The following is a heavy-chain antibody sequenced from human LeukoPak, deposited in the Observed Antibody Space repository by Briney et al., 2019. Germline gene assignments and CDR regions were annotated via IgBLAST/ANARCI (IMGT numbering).Heavy chain of an antibody. D-gene: IGHD4-17*01. CDR3: ARGDGDYAFYYYYYMDV. J-gene: IGHJ6*03. Sequence: GGSLRLSCAASGFTFSSYWMHWVRQAPGKGLVWVSRINSDGSSTSYADSVKGRFTISRDNAKNTLYLQMNSLRAEDTAVYYCARGDGDYAFYYYYYMDVWGKGTTVTVSS. CDR1: GFTFSSYW. V-gene: IGHV3-74*01. CDR2: INSDGSST.